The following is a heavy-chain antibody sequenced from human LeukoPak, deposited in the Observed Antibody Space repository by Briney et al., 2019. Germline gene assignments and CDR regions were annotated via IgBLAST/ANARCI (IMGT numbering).Heavy chain of an antibody. D-gene: IGHD3-10*01. CDR1: GASVSDGNYY. V-gene: IGHV4-61*01. CDR3: ARWGYYGSESYFDY. Sequence: SESLSLTCSVSGASVSDGNYYWSWIRQPPGKGLEWIGYMFYSESTNYNPSLKSRVTISVDTSKNQFSLRLNSVTAADTAVYYCARWGYYGSESYFDYWGQGTLVTVSS. CDR2: MFYSEST. J-gene: IGHJ4*02.